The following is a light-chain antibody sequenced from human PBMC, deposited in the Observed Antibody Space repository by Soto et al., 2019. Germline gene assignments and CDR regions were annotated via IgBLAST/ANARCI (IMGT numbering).Light chain of an antibody. CDR3: QQYNNWPPYT. CDR1: QSVSTN. V-gene: IGKV3-15*01. Sequence: EIVMTQSPATLSASPGERATLSCRASQSVSTNLAWYQQKPGQAPRLLIYDAFTMATGIPARFSGSGSGTEFTLTISGLQSEDFAVYYCQQYNNWPPYTFGQGTKLEI. CDR2: DAF. J-gene: IGKJ2*01.